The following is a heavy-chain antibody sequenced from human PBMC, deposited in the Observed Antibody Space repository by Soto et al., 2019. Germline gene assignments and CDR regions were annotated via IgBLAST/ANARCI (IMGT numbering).Heavy chain of an antibody. CDR2: ISYDGSNK. CDR1: GFTFSSYG. CDR3: AKDGPYSSSSEYYYYGMDV. J-gene: IGHJ6*02. D-gene: IGHD6-6*01. Sequence: QPGGSLRLSCAASGFTFSSYGMHWVRRAPGKGLEWVAVISYDGSNKYYADSVKGRFTISRDNSRNTLYLQMNSLRAEDTAVYYCAKDGPYSSSSEYYYYGMDVWGQGTTVTVSS. V-gene: IGHV3-30*18.